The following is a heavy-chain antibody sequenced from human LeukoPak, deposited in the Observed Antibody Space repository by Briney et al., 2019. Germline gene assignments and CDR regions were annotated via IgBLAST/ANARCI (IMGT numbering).Heavy chain of an antibody. V-gene: IGHV3-20*04. CDR1: GFTFDDYG. CDR2: INWNGGST. CDR3: ARGGIAAASYYFDY. J-gene: IGHJ4*02. Sequence: SGGSLRLSCAASGFTFDDYGMSWVRQAPGKGLEWVSGINWNGGSTGYADSVKGRFTISRDNAKNSLYLQMNSLRAEDTALYYCARGGIAAASYYFDYWGQGTLVTVSS. D-gene: IGHD6-13*01.